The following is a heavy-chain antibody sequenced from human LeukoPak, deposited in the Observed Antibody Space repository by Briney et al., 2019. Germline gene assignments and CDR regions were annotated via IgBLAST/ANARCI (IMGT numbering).Heavy chain of an antibody. J-gene: IGHJ4*02. CDR3: TTKGWYYGSGSYSFFDY. CDR2: IKSKTDGGTT. D-gene: IGHD3-10*01. CDR1: GFTFSNAW. Sequence: GGSLRLSCAASGFTFSNAWMNWVRQAPGKGLEWVGRIKSKTDGGTTDYAAPVKGRFTISRDDSKNTLYLQMNRLKTEDTAVYYCTTKGWYYGSGSYSFFDYWGQGTLVTVSS. V-gene: IGHV3-15*07.